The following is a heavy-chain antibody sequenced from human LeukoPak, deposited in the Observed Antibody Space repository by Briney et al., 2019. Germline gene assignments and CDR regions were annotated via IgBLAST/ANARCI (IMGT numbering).Heavy chain of an antibody. D-gene: IGHD2-2*01. Sequence: SGGSLRLSCAASGFTFSTYAMSWVCQAPGKGREWVSEINSGCSTYYADSLKGRFNISRDNSKNTLYLQMNSLRAEATAVYYCARDGARIVVPVPFDYWGQGTLVTVSS. CDR1: GFTFSTYA. J-gene: IGHJ4*02. CDR3: ARDGARIVVPVPFDY. CDR2: INSGCST. V-gene: IGHV3-23*01.